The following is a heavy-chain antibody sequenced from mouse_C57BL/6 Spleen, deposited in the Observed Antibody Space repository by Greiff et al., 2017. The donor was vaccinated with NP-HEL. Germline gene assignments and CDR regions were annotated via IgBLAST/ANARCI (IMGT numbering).Heavy chain of an antibody. CDR1: GYTFTDYE. V-gene: IGHV1-15*01. Sequence: VQLQQSGAELVRPGASVTLSCKASGYTFTDYEMHWVKQTPVHGLEWIGAIDPETGGTAYNQKFKGKAILTADKSSSTAYMELRSLTSEDSAVYYVRSWLLRWAWFAYWGQGTLVTVSA. J-gene: IGHJ3*01. CDR2: IDPETGGT. CDR3: RSWLLRWAWFAY. D-gene: IGHD1-1*01.